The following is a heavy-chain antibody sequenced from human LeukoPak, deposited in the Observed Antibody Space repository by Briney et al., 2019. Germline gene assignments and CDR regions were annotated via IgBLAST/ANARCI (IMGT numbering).Heavy chain of an antibody. D-gene: IGHD2-2*01. J-gene: IGHJ4*02. CDR2: IYPADSDT. Sequence: GESLKISCKGSGYSSTNYWIGWVRQMPGKGLEWMGIIYPADSDTRYSPSLQGQVTISADKSISTAYLQWSSLTASDTAMYYCARRGCIRTSCSFVDWGQGTLVTVSS. CDR3: ARRGCIRTSCSFVD. V-gene: IGHV5-51*01. CDR1: GYSSTNYW.